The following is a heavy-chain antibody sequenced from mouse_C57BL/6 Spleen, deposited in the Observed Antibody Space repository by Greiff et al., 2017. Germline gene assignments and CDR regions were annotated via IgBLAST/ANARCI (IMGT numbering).Heavy chain of an antibody. CDR3: ARTGGLYDRGYYFDY. Sequence: QVTLKESGPGILQSSQTLSLTCSFSGFSLSTSGMGVSWIRQPSGKGLEWLAHIYWDDDKRYNPSLKSRLTISKDTSRNQVFLKITSVDTADTATYYCARTGGLYDRGYYFDYWGQGTTLTVSS. D-gene: IGHD2-3*01. J-gene: IGHJ2*01. V-gene: IGHV8-12*01. CDR2: IYWDDDK. CDR1: GFSLSTSGMG.